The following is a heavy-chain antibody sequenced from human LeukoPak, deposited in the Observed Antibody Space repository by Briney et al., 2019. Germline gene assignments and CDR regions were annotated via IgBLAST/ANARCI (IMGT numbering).Heavy chain of an antibody. CDR2: INHSGST. V-gene: IGHV4-34*01. Sequence: KPSETLSLTCAVYGGSFSGYYWSWIRQPPGKGLEWIGEINHSGSTNYNPSLKSRVTISVDTSKNQFSLKLSSVTAADTAVYYCARDNPVAGNRGIDYWGQGTLVTVSS. J-gene: IGHJ4*02. D-gene: IGHD6-19*01. CDR1: GGSFSGYY. CDR3: ARDNPVAGNRGIDY.